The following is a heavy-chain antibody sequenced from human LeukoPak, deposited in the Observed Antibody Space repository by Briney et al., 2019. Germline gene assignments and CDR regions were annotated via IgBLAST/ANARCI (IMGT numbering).Heavy chain of an antibody. D-gene: IGHD5-18*01. V-gene: IGHV5-51*01. CDR3: MRRRDTAMDGNWFDS. CDR1: GYRFTSYW. CDR2: IYPADSDT. J-gene: IGHJ5*01. Sequence: GESQKVSCKGSGYRFTSYWIGWVRQMPGKGLEWMGIIYPADSDTRYSPSFQGQVTISADKSVNTAYLQWSGLRASDTGIYYCMRRRDTAMDGNWFDSWGQGTPVTVSS.